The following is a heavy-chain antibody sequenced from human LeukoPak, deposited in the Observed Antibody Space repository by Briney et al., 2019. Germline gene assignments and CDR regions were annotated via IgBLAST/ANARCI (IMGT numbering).Heavy chain of an antibody. CDR1: GVSISSINYY. V-gene: IGHV4-39*07. CDR2: IYYSGST. D-gene: IGHD3-3*01. CDR3: AREFWSGSYSDK. Sequence: PSETLSLTCTVSGVSISSINYYWGWIRQPPGKSLEWIGSIYYSGSTFYNPSLKSRVTISVDTSKNEFSLKLSSVTAADTAVYYCAREFWSGSYSDKWGQGTLVTVSS. J-gene: IGHJ4*02.